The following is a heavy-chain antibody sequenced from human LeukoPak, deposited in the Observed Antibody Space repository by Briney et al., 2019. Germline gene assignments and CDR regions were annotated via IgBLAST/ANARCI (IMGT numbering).Heavy chain of an antibody. CDR1: GYTFTSYD. J-gene: IGHJ6*03. CDR3: ARAHPVGGSGWYTPWAPYYYYYMDV. CDR2: MNPNSGNT. D-gene: IGHD6-19*01. V-gene: IGHV1-8*03. Sequence: ASVKVSCKASGYTFTSYDINWVRQATGQGLEWMGWMNPNSGNTGYAQKFQGRVTITRNTSISTAYMELSNLRSEDTAVYYCARAHPVGGSGWYTPWAPYYYYYMDVWGKGTTVTVSS.